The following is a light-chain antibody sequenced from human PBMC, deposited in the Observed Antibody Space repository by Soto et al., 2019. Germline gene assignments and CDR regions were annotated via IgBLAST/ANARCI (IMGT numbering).Light chain of an antibody. J-gene: IGLJ2*01. CDR2: EVN. Sequence: QSALTQPASVSGSPGQSITISCTGTSSDVGSYNLVSWYQQHPGKAPKLMIFEVNKRPSGVSNRFSGSKSGNTASLTISGLQAEDEADYYCCLYAGSSTLVFGGGTKLTVL. CDR3: CLYAGSSTLV. CDR1: SSDVGSYNL. V-gene: IGLV2-23*02.